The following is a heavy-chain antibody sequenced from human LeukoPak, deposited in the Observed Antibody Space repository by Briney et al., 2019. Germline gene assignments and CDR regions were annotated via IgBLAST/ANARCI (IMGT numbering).Heavy chain of an antibody. Sequence: KPSETLSLTCAVYGGSFSGYYWSWIRQPPGKGLEWIGEINHSGSTNYNPSLKSRVTISVDTSKNQFSLKLSSVTAADTAVYYCARHGFWSGYLGGFDYWGQGTLVTVSS. D-gene: IGHD3-3*01. CDR1: GGSFSGYY. J-gene: IGHJ4*02. CDR3: ARHGFWSGYLGGFDY. CDR2: INHSGST. V-gene: IGHV4-34*01.